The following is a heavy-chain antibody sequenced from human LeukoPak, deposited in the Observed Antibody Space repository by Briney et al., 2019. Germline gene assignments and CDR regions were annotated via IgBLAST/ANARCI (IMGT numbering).Heavy chain of an antibody. J-gene: IGHJ4*02. Sequence: SQTLSLTCTVSGGSISSGGYYWSWLRQPPGKGLEWIGYIYDSETTNYNPSLKSRVTMSLDTSKNQFSLKLSSVTAADTALYYCATRPGGSTWHGVFDFWSRGTLVTVSS. CDR1: GGSISSGGYY. D-gene: IGHD6-13*01. V-gene: IGHV4-61*08. CDR2: IYDSETT. CDR3: ATRPGGSTWHGVFDF.